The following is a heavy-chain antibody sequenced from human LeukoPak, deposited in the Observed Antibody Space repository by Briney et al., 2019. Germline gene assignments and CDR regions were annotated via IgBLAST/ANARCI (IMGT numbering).Heavy chain of an antibody. J-gene: IGHJ3*02. CDR3: ARDDRSLGPYDFWSGFLDAFDI. Sequence: SETLSLTCTVSGGSISSYYWSWIRQPAGKGLEWIGRIYTSGSTNYNPSLKSRVTMSVDTSKNQFSLKLSSVTAADTAVYYCARDDRSLGPYDFWSGFLDAFDIWGQGTMVTVSS. CDR1: GGSISSYY. V-gene: IGHV4-4*07. CDR2: IYTSGST. D-gene: IGHD3-3*01.